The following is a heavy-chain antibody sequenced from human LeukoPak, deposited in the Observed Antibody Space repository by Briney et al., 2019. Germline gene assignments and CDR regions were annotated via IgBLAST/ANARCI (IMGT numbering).Heavy chain of an antibody. CDR1: GFTFNNYW. D-gene: IGHD1-26*01. CDR2: IKQDGREI. Sequence: GGSLRLSCAVSGFTFNNYWMSWVRQAPGKGLEWVANIKQDGREIYYVDSVKGRFTISRDNAKNSLYLQMNSLRAEDTAVFYCARDKQVGATYFDYWGQGTLVTVSS. J-gene: IGHJ4*02. CDR3: ARDKQVGATYFDY. V-gene: IGHV3-7*01.